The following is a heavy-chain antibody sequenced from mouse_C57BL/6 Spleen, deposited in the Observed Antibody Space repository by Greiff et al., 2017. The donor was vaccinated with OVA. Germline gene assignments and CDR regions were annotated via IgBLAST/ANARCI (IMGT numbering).Heavy chain of an antibody. CDR2: IDPEDGET. CDR3: ARGLLDYAMDY. D-gene: IGHD1-1*01. V-gene: IGHV14-2*01. J-gene: IGHJ4*01. CDR1: GFNIKDYY. Sequence: DVKLVESGAELVKPGASVKLSCTASGFNIKDYYMHWVKQRTEQGLEWIGRIDPEDGETKYAPKFQGKPTITADTSSNTAYLQLSSLTSEDTAVYYCARGLLDYAMDYWGQGTSVTVSS.